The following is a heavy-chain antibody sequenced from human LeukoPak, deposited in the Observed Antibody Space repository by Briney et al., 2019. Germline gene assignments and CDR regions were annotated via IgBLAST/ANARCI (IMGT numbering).Heavy chain of an antibody. CDR2: IYTSGST. CDR3: ARDQTIPIFGLVIIAYFDY. V-gene: IGHV4-4*07. CDR1: GGSISSYY. D-gene: IGHD3-3*01. J-gene: IGHJ4*02. Sequence: PSETLSLTCTVSGGSISSYYWSWIRQPAGKGLEWIGRIYTSGSTNYNPSLKSRVTMSVDTSKNQFSLKLSSVTAADTAVYYCARDQTIPIFGLVIIAYFDYGAREPWSPSPQ.